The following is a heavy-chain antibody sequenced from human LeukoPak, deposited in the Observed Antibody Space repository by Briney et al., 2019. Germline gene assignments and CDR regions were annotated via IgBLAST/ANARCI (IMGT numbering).Heavy chain of an antibody. V-gene: IGHV3-48*01. CDR1: GFTLSSYS. J-gene: IGHJ4*02. Sequence: GSLRLSCAASGFTLSSYSMNWVRQAPGKGLEWVAYISSSRTSIYYADSVKGRFTISRDNSKNTLYLQMTSLRVEDTAVYYCARDFCSAGSCYPDNWGQGTLVTVSS. CDR2: ISSSRTSI. CDR3: ARDFCSAGSCYPDN. D-gene: IGHD2-15*01.